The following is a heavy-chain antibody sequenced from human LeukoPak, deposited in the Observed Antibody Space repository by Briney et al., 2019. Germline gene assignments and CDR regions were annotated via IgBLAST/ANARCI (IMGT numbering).Heavy chain of an antibody. CDR1: GFTSSSYS. V-gene: IGHV3-21*01. J-gene: IGHJ6*02. CDR3: ARDSSSWPPETYGMDV. D-gene: IGHD6-13*01. CDR2: ISSSSSYI. Sequence: KPGGSLRLSCAASGFTSSSYSVNWVRQAPGKGLEWVSSISSSSSYIYYADSVKGRFTISRDDAKNSLYLQMNSLRAEDTAVYYCARDSSSWPPETYGMDVWGQGTTVTVSS.